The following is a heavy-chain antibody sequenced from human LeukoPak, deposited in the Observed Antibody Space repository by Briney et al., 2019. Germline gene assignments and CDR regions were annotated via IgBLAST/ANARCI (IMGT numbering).Heavy chain of an antibody. V-gene: IGHV1-2*02. Sequence: ASVKVSCKASGYTFSAYYMHWVRQAPGQGLEWMGWINPKSGGTNYAQKFQGRVTMTRDTSISTVCMELSRLTSADTAVYYCAGDQDSYGYGVDYWGQGSLVTVTS. CDR2: INPKSGGT. J-gene: IGHJ4*02. CDR3: AGDQDSYGYGVDY. D-gene: IGHD5-18*01. CDR1: GYTFSAYY.